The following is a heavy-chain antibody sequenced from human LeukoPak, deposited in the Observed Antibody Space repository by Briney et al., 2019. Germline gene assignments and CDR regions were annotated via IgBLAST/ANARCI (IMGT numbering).Heavy chain of an antibody. J-gene: IGHJ4*02. Sequence: GGSLRLSCAASGFTFSSYNMNWVRQAPGKGLEWVSYISSGSRYIYCADSVKGRFTISRDNAKNSLYLQMNSLRDEDTAVYYCARPHQDYVWGSPNYWGQGTLVTVSS. CDR1: GFTFSSYN. CDR2: ISSGSRYI. V-gene: IGHV3-48*02. D-gene: IGHD3-16*01. CDR3: ARPHQDYVWGSPNY.